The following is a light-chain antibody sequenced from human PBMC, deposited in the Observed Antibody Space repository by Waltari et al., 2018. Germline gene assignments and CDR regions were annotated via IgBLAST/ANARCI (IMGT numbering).Light chain of an antibody. J-gene: IGKJ2*01. V-gene: IGKV1-5*01. CDR3: PQYDTYPLT. Sequence: DIQMTQSPSTLSASVGDRVTITCRASQSITVCLAWYHQKPGKAPDLLVYKASILHAGVPSRFSATGSGTEFSLTIDSLHPADSGTYYCPQYDTYPLTFGQGTKLEIK. CDR2: KAS. CDR1: QSITVC.